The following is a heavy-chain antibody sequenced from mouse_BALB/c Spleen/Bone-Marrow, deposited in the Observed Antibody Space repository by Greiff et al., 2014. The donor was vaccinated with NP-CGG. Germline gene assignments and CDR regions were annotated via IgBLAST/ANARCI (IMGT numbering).Heavy chain of an antibody. CDR3: ARDHYGNYGGSFFAY. D-gene: IGHD2-1*01. J-gene: IGHJ3*01. CDR1: GFSLTSYG. V-gene: IGHV2-9*02. CDR2: IWAGGST. Sequence: VQLVESGPGLVAPSQILSITCTVSGFSLTSYGVHWVRQPPGKGLEWLGVIWAGGSTNYNSALMSRLSISKDNSKSQVFLKMNSLQTDDTAMYYCARDHYGNYGGSFFAYWGQGTLVTVSA.